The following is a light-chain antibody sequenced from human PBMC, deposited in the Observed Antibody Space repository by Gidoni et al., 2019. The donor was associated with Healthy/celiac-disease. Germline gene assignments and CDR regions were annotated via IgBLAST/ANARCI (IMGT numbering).Light chain of an antibody. V-gene: IGKV3-20*01. Sequence: EIVLPPPPGPSSFSPGERATLSCRARQSVSSCYLAWYQQKPGQAPRLRIYGAASRATGIPYRFSSSGSGKDFTVTISRLEPEDVAVYCCQLFGSSPRTFGQGTKVEIK. J-gene: IGKJ1*01. CDR3: QLFGSSPRT. CDR2: GAA. CDR1: QSVSSCY.